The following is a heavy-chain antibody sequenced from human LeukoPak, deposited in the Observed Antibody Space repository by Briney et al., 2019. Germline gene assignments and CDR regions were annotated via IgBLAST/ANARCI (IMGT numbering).Heavy chain of an antibody. J-gene: IGHJ4*02. CDR3: AKSAGIAAAGAFDY. Sequence: PGGSLRLSCAASGFTFSSYWMHWVRQAPGKGLVWVSRINSDGSSISYADSVKGRFTISRDNAKNTLYLQMNSLRAEDTAVYYCAKSAGIAAAGAFDYWGQGTLVTVSS. CDR2: INSDGSSI. V-gene: IGHV3-74*01. D-gene: IGHD6-13*01. CDR1: GFTFSSYW.